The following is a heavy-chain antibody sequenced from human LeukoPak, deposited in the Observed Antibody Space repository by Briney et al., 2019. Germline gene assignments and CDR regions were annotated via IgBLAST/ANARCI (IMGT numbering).Heavy chain of an antibody. D-gene: IGHD1-20*01. CDR3: ARALLLDSYFDY. Sequence: GGSLRLSCAASGFTFDDYAMHWVRQTPGEGLEWVSGISWNSGTIAYADSVKGRFTISRDNAKNSLYLQMNSLRAEDTAVYYCARALLLDSYFDYWGQGTLVTVSS. V-gene: IGHV3-9*01. CDR2: ISWNSGTI. CDR1: GFTFDDYA. J-gene: IGHJ4*02.